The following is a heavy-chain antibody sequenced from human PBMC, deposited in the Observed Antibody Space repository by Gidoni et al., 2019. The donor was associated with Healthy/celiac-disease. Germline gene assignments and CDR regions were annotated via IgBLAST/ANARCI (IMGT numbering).Heavy chain of an antibody. Sequence: EVQLLESGGGLVQPGGSLRLSCAASGFTFSSYAMSWVRQAPGKGLEWVSAISGSGGSTYYADSVKGRFTISRDNSKNTLYLQMNSLRAEDTAVYYCAKDSLDYDFWSGYYMIGEFDYWGQGTLVTVSS. V-gene: IGHV3-23*01. CDR2: ISGSGGST. D-gene: IGHD3-3*01. CDR1: GFTFSSYA. CDR3: AKDSLDYDFWSGYYMIGEFDY. J-gene: IGHJ4*02.